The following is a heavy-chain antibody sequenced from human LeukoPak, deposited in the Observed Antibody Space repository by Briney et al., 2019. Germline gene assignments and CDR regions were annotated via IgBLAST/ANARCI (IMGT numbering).Heavy chain of an antibody. CDR2: ISGSGGST. J-gene: IGHJ4*02. V-gene: IGHV3-23*01. D-gene: IGHD3-22*01. Sequence: GGSLRLSCAASGFTFSSYAMSWVRQAPGKGLEWVSAISGSGGSTYYADSVKGRFTISRDNSKNTLYLQMNSLRAEDTAVYYCARDKGDYHTSGSLFVFGGQGTLVTVSS. CDR3: ARDKGDYHTSGSLFVF. CDR1: GFTFSSYA.